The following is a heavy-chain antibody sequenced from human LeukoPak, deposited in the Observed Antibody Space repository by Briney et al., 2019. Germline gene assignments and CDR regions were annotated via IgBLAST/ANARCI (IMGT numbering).Heavy chain of an antibody. J-gene: IGHJ4*02. V-gene: IGHV4-39*07. CDR2: IYHSGST. D-gene: IGHD5-18*01. Sequence: ASETLSLTCTVSGGSISSSSYYWGWIRQPPGKGLEWIGEIYHSGSTNYNPSLKSRVTISVDKSKNQFSLKLSSVTAADTAVYYCARTIQLWLGGFDYWGQGTLVTVSS. CDR3: ARTIQLWLGGFDY. CDR1: GGSISSSSYY.